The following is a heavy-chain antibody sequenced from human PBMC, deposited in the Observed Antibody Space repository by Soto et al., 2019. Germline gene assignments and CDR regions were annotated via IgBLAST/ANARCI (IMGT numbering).Heavy chain of an antibody. CDR1: GGTFSSYA. Sequence: SVKVSCKSSGGTFSSYAISRVRQPPGQGLEWMGGIIPIFGTANYAQKFQGRVTITADESTSTAYMELSSLRSEDTAVYYCARFMTAYYDSSGSSDYWGQGTLVTV. J-gene: IGHJ4*02. CDR3: ARFMTAYYDSSGSSDY. V-gene: IGHV1-69*01. D-gene: IGHD3-22*01. CDR2: IIPIFGTA.